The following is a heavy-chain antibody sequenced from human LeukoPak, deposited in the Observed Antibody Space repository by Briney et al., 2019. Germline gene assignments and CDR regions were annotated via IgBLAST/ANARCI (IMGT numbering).Heavy chain of an antibody. Sequence: SETLSLTCTVSGGSIRSYYWSWIRQPPGKGLEWIAYIYYSGSTNYNPSLKSRVTISVDTSKNQFSLKLSSVTAADTAVYYCARFGDTATRGDYWGQETLVTVSS. CDR1: GGSIRSYY. V-gene: IGHV4-59*01. D-gene: IGHD5-18*01. CDR2: IYYSGST. CDR3: ARFGDTATRGDY. J-gene: IGHJ4*02.